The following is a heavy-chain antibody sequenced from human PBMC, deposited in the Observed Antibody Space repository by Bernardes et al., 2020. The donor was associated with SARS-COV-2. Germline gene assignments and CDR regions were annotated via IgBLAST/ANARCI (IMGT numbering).Heavy chain of an antibody. D-gene: IGHD3-3*01. V-gene: IGHV3-30-3*01. Sequence: GGSLRLSCAASGFTFSDNALHWVRQAPGKGLEWVAVISYDGSNKYYADSVKGRFTISRDNSKDTLYLQMNGLRDEDTALYYCARRGIFGAVKGGMDVWGQGTTVTVSS. CDR2: ISYDGSNK. J-gene: IGHJ6*02. CDR3: ARRGIFGAVKGGMDV. CDR1: GFTFSDNA.